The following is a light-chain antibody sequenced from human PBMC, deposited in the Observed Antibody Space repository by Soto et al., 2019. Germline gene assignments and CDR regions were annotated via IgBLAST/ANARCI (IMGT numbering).Light chain of an antibody. CDR3: QQGNSSPLT. V-gene: IGKV1-12*01. CDR2: AAS. J-gene: IGKJ4*01. Sequence: DIQMTQSPSSVSASVGDRVTITSRASQGISSCLAWFQQKPGEAPRLLIYAASSLHSGVPSRFSGSGSGTDFTLTISSLQPEDFATYYCQQGNSSPLTFGGGTKVEI. CDR1: QGISSC.